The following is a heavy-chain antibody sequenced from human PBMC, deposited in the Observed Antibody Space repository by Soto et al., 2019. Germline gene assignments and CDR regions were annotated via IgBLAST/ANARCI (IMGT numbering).Heavy chain of an antibody. V-gene: IGHV3-21*06. J-gene: IGHJ4*02. D-gene: IGHD3-9*01. CDR2: ISSSSSYI. Sequence: GGSLRLSXAASGFTFSSYSMNWVRQAPGKGLEWVSSISSSSSYIYYADSVKGRFTISRDNAKNSLYLQMNSLRAEDTAVYYCARSFLTGYYTLDYWGQGTLVTVSS. CDR3: ARSFLTGYYTLDY. CDR1: GFTFSSYS.